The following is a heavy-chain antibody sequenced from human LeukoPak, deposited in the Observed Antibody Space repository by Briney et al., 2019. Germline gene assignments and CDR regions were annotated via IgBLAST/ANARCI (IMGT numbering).Heavy chain of an antibody. CDR2: IYTSGST. Sequence: SETLSLTCTVSGGSISSYYWSWIRQPAGKGLEWIGRIYTSGSTNYNPSLKSRVTMSVDTSKNQFSLQLSSVTVADTALYYCARARGESSIYYFDYWGQGTLVTVSS. CDR3: ARARGESSIYYFDY. CDR1: GGSISSYY. J-gene: IGHJ4*02. D-gene: IGHD3-16*02. V-gene: IGHV4-4*07.